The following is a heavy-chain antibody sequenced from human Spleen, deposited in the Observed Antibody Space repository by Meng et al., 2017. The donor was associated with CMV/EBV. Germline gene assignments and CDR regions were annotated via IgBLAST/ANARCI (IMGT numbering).Heavy chain of an antibody. CDR1: GYTFSSYG. J-gene: IGHJ6*02. V-gene: IGHV1-18*01. CDR3: ARDGGYSNSPDPTYGMDV. D-gene: IGHD6-6*01. Sequence: ASVKVSCKASGYTFSSYGINWVRQAPGQGLEWMGWIIAYNGNANYAQKLQGRVTMTTYTSTGTAYMELRSLRSDDTAVYYCARDGGYSNSPDPTYGMDVWGQGTTVTVSS. CDR2: IIAYNGNA.